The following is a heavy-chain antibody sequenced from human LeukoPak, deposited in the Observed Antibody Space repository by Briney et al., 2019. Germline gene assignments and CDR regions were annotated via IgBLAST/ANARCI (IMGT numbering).Heavy chain of an antibody. V-gene: IGHV4-59*12. D-gene: IGHD4-17*01. CDR3: ARGEATVTTNYYYYYGMDV. J-gene: IGHJ6*02. CDR2: IYFSGST. CDR1: GDSISNYY. Sequence: PSETLSLTCTVSGDSISNYYWSWIRQPPGKGLEWIGYIYFSGSTNYSPSLKSRGTISVDTSKNQFSLKLSSVTAADTAVYYCARGEATVTTNYYYYYGMDVWGQGTTVTVSS.